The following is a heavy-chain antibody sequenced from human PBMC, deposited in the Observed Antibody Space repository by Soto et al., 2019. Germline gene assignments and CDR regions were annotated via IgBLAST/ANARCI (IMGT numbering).Heavy chain of an antibody. J-gene: IGHJ4*02. CDR1: GGSISSYY. D-gene: IGHD2-21*02. Sequence: QVQLQESGPGLVKPSETLSLTCTVSGGSISSYYWSWIRQPPGKGLEWIGYIYYSGSTNYNPSLKCRVTISVDTSKNQFSLKLSSVTAADTAVYYCARRRAYCGGDCYPGHVDYWGQGTLVTVSS. CDR3: ARRRAYCGGDCYPGHVDY. V-gene: IGHV4-59*01. CDR2: IYYSGST.